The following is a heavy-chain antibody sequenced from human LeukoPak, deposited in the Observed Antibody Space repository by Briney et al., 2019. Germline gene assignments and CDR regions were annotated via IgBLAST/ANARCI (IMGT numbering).Heavy chain of an antibody. D-gene: IGHD2-2*02. CDR2: IKEDGSEE. J-gene: IGHJ4*02. V-gene: IGHV3-7*01. CDR1: GFTFSTYW. Sequence: GGSLRLSCAGSGFTFSTYWMSWVRQAPGKGLEWVANIKEDGSEEYYVDSVKGRFVISRDNAKNSLYLQMNSLRAEDTAVYYCARGLAQYTYWGQGTLVTVSS. CDR3: ARGLAQYTY.